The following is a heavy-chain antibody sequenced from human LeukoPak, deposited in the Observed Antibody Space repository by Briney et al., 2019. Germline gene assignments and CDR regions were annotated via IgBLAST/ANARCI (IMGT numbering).Heavy chain of an antibody. Sequence: ASVKVSCKASGYTFTGYYMHWVRQAPGQGLEWMGWINPNSGGTNYAQKFQGRVTMTRDTSISTAYMELSRLRSDDTAVYYCARDGAARHCYYYMDVWGKGTTVTVSS. J-gene: IGHJ6*03. CDR3: ARDGAARHCYYYMDV. D-gene: IGHD6-6*01. V-gene: IGHV1-2*02. CDR2: INPNSGGT. CDR1: GYTFTGYY.